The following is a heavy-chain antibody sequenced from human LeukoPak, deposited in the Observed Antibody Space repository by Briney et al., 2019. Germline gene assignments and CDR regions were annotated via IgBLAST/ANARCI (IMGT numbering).Heavy chain of an antibody. V-gene: IGHV4-39*06. CDR2: IYYSGST. D-gene: IGHD3-10*01. CDR3: AREYYGSRSYYKDY. CDR1: GGSISSYY. J-gene: IGHJ4*02. Sequence: SETLSLTCTVSGGSISSYYWGWIRQPPGKGLEWIGSIYYSGSTYYNPSLKSRVTISVDTSKNQFPLKLSSVTAADTAVYYCAREYYGSRSYYKDYWGQGTLVTVSS.